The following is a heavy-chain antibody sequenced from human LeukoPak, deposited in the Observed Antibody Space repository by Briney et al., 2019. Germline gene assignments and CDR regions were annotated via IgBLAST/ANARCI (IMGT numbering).Heavy chain of an antibody. CDR2: MNPHSDNT. CDR3: ARVSWWRASTGLDLGY. V-gene: IGHV1-8*01. D-gene: IGHD6-25*01. J-gene: IGHJ4*02. Sequence: ASVKVSCKASGYTFTSYNIHWVRQDTGQGLEWMGWMNPHSDNTGYAQQFQGRVTMTRNTSISTAYMELSSLRSEDTAVYYCARVSWWRASTGLDLGYWGQGTLVTVSS. CDR1: GYTFTSYN.